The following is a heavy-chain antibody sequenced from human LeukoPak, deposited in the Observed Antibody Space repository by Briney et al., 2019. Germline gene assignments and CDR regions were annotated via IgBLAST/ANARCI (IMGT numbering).Heavy chain of an antibody. Sequence: GGSLRLSCAASGFTFSSYSMNWVRQAPGKGLEWVSSISSSSSYIYYADSVKGRFTISRDNAKNSLYLQMNSLRAEDTAVYYCASVTTRYYYYYMDVWGKGTTVTISS. J-gene: IGHJ6*03. CDR1: GFTFSSYS. V-gene: IGHV3-21*04. CDR2: ISSSSSYI. D-gene: IGHD4-17*01. CDR3: ASVTTRYYYYYMDV.